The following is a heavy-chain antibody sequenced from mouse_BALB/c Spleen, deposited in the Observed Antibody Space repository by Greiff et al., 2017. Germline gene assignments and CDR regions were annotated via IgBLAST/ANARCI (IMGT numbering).Heavy chain of an antibody. Sequence: VQLQQPGAELVKPGTSVKLSCKASGYNFTSYWINWVKLRPGQGLEWIGDIYPGSGSTNYNEKFKSKATLTVDTSSSTAYMQLSSLASEDSALYDCARETTGAYWGQGTLVTVSA. J-gene: IGHJ3*01. CDR2: IYPGSGST. CDR1: GYNFTSYW. V-gene: IGHV1-55*01. D-gene: IGHD2-1*01. CDR3: ARETTGAY.